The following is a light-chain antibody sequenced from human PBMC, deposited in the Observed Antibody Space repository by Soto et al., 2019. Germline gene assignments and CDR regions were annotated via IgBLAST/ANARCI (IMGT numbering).Light chain of an antibody. CDR1: QSVSSY. CDR3: QQRSNGIT. CDR2: DAS. V-gene: IGKV3-11*01. J-gene: IGKJ5*01. Sequence: EIVLTQSPATLSLSPGERATLSCRASQSVSSYLAWYQQKPGQAPRLLIYDASNRATGIPARFSGSESGTDFTLTISSLEPEDFAVYYCQQRSNGITFGQGTRLEIK.